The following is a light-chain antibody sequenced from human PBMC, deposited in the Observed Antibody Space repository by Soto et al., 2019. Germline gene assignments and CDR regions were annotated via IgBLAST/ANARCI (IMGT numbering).Light chain of an antibody. CDR3: QQSFYVPYT. V-gene: IGKV1-39*01. CDR1: QSISNF. J-gene: IGKJ3*01. Sequence: DIQMTQSPSSLSASVGDRVTITCRTSQSISNFLNWYQQQPGKAPKLLIYGAFGLQSGVPSRFSGSGSGTDFTLTISSLQPEDFATYYCQQSFYVPYTFGPGTKVDIK. CDR2: GAF.